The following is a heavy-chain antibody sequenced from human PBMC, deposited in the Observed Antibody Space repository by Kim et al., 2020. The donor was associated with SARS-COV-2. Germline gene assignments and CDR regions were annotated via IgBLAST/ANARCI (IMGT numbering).Heavy chain of an antibody. Sequence: YAQKFQGRVTMTEGTSTDTAYMELSSLRSEDTAVYYCATGGSGSDNWFDPWGQGTLVTVSS. CDR3: ATGGSGSDNWFDP. V-gene: IGHV1-24*01. J-gene: IGHJ5*02. D-gene: IGHD3-10*01.